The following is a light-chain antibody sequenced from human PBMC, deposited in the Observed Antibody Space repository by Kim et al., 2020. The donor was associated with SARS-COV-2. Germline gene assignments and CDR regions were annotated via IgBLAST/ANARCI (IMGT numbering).Light chain of an antibody. J-gene: IGLJ3*02. CDR3: SSYTDNTPLV. CDR1: SRGVGGFNL. Sequence: QSITIPCTGTSRGVGGFNLCPWYQQNPGKVPKLMIYDVTNRPSGVSNRFSGSKSGSTASLTISGLQTEDEADYFCSSYTDNTPLVFGGGTQLTVL. CDR2: DVT. V-gene: IGLV2-14*03.